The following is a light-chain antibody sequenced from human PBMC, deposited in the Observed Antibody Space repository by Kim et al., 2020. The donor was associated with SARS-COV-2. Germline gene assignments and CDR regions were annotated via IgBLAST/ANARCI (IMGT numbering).Light chain of an antibody. CDR2: LAS. Sequence: SASVGDRGTITCRASESIGTWLAWYQQKPGRAPRLLIYLASTLENGVPSRFSGTGSGTEFSLSITSLQPDDFATYYCQHYSRFPYTFGQGTKLEI. V-gene: IGKV1-5*03. CDR1: ESIGTW. CDR3: QHYSRFPYT. J-gene: IGKJ2*01.